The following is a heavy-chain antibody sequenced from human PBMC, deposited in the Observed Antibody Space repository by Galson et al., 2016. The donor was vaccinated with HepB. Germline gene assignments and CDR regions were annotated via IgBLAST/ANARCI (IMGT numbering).Heavy chain of an antibody. J-gene: IGHJ4*02. CDR2: ISGFNGNI. D-gene: IGHD5-24*01. V-gene: IGHV1-18*01. Sequence: SVKVSCKASGYTFTSKGIAWVRLAPGQGLEWLGWISGFNGNINYAQKFQGRGTMTTDTSTSTAYMELRGLRSDDTAVYYCATTRWLQHYFDYWGQGTLVTVSS. CDR1: GYTFTSKG. CDR3: ATTRWLQHYFDY.